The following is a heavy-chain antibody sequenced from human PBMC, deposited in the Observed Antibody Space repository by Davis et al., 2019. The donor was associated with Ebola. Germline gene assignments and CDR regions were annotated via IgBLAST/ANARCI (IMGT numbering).Heavy chain of an antibody. V-gene: IGHV1-3*01. CDR2: INAGNGNT. CDR1: GYTFTSYA. CDR3: ARELWIQPPDY. D-gene: IGHD5-18*01. Sequence: AASVKVSCKASGYTFTSYAMHWVRQAPGQRLEWMGWINAGNGNTKYSQKFQGRVTITRDTSASTAYMELRSLRSDDTAVYYCARELWIQPPDYWGQGTLVTVSS. J-gene: IGHJ4*02.